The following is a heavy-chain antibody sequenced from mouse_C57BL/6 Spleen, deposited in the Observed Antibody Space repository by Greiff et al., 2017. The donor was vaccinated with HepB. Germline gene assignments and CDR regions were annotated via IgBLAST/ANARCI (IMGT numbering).Heavy chain of an antibody. V-gene: IGHV1-52*01. CDR1: GYTFTSYW. D-gene: IGHD2-1*01. CDR3: ARGSTRGTSYYFDY. Sequence: QVQLKQPGAELVRPGSSVKLSCKASGYTFTSYWMHWVKQRPIQGLEWIGNIDPSDSETHYNQKFKDKATLTVDKSSSTAYMQLSSLTSEDSAVYYCARGSTRGTSYYFDYWGQGTTLTVSS. J-gene: IGHJ2*01. CDR2: IDPSDSET.